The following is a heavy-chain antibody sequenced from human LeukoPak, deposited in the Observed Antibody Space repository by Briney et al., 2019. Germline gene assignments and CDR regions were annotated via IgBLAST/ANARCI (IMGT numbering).Heavy chain of an antibody. CDR1: GFTFSSYS. Sequence: PGGSLRLSCAASGFTFSSYSMNWVRQAPEKGLEWVSSISSSSSYIYYADSVKGRFTISRDNAKNSLYLQMNSLRAEDTAVYYCARGLAAAGTGRADWGQGTLVTVSS. J-gene: IGHJ4*02. V-gene: IGHV3-21*01. CDR3: ARGLAAAGTGRAD. CDR2: ISSSSSYI. D-gene: IGHD6-13*01.